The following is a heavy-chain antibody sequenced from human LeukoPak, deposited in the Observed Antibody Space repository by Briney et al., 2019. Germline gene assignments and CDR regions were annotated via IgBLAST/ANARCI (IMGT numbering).Heavy chain of an antibody. CDR2: ISGNARST. D-gene: IGHD3-16*01. J-gene: IGHJ2*01. V-gene: IGHV3-23*01. Sequence: GGSLRLSCAASGFTFSDYAMGWVRQAPGKGLEWVSDISGNARSTYYTDSVKGRFTVSRENSKKTLYLQMSSLRAEDTAVYYCVKDVLRFNYGYFDLWGRGTLVTVSS. CDR3: VKDVLRFNYGYFDL. CDR1: GFTFSDYA.